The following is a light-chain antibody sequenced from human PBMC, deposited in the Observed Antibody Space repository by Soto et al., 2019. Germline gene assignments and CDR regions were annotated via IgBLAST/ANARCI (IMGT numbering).Light chain of an antibody. CDR2: GNS. CDR3: QYYDSSLSGYV. V-gene: IGLV1-40*01. Sequence: QSVLPQPPSVSGAPVQRVTISCTGSSSNIGAGYDVHWYQQLPGTAPKLLIYGNSNRPAGVPDRFSGSKSGTSAYLAITGRQAEDEADYYFQYYDSSLSGYVFRIGTQVPVL. CDR1: SSNIGAGYD. J-gene: IGLJ1*01.